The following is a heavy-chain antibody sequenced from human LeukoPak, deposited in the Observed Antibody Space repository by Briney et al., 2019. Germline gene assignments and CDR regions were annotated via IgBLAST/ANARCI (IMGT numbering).Heavy chain of an antibody. CDR1: GGSISSGGYS. V-gene: IGHV4-30-2*01. Sequence: PSETLSLTCAVSGGSISSGGYSWSWIRQPPGKGLEWIGYIYHSGSTYYNPSLKSRVTISVDRSKNQFSLKLSSVTAADTAVYYCARGTHPMGGYSYGYVIYFDYWGQGTLVTVSS. CDR3: ARGTHPMGGYSYGYVIYFDY. J-gene: IGHJ4*02. D-gene: IGHD5-18*01. CDR2: IYHSGST.